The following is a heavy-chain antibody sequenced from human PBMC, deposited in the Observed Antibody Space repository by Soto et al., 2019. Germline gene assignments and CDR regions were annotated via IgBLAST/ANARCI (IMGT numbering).Heavy chain of an antibody. CDR1: GGSISSSSYY. Sequence: QLQLQESGPGLVKPSETLSLTCTVSGGSISSSSYYWGWIRQPPGKGLEWIGSIYYSGSTYYNPSLKSRVPLSVDTSKNQFSLKLSSVTAADTAVYYCARHLDCSSTSCYLAAFDIWGQGTMVTVSS. V-gene: IGHV4-39*01. CDR3: ARHLDCSSTSCYLAAFDI. CDR2: IYYSGST. J-gene: IGHJ3*02. D-gene: IGHD2-2*01.